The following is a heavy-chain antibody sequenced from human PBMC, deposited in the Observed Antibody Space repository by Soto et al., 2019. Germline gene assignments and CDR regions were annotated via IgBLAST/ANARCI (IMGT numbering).Heavy chain of an antibody. CDR2: ISYDGSNK. D-gene: IGHD2-2*01. V-gene: IGHV3-30*18. CDR3: AKDQERYCSSTSCYVVGDY. CDR1: GFTFSSYG. Sequence: GGSLRLSCAASGFTFSSYGMHWVRQAPGKGLEWVAVISYDGSNKYYADSVRGRFTISRDNSKNTLYLQMNSLRAEDTAVYYCAKDQERYCSSTSCYVVGDYWGQGTLVTVSS. J-gene: IGHJ4*02.